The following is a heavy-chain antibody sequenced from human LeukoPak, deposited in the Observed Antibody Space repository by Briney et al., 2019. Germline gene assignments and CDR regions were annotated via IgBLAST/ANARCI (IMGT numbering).Heavy chain of an antibody. CDR2: IYSGGST. Sequence: PGGSLRLSCAASGFTVSSNYMSWVRQAPGKGLEWVSVIYSGGSTYYADSVKGRFTISRDNSKNTLYLQMNSLRAEDTAVYYCARNAEWHYFDYWGQGTLVTVSS. J-gene: IGHJ4*02. CDR3: ARNAEWHYFDY. V-gene: IGHV3-66*01. D-gene: IGHD3-3*01. CDR1: GFTVSSNY.